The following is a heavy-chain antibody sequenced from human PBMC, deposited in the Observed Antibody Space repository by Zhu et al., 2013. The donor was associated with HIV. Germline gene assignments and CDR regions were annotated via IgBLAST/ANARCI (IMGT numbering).Heavy chain of an antibody. Sequence: QVQLQESGPGLVKPSETLSLTCAVYGGSFSGYYWSWIRQPPGKGLEWIGEINHSGSTNYNPSLKSRVTISVDTSKNQFSLKLSSVTAADTAVYYCARGRWFDPWGQGTLVTVSS. CDR2: INHSGST. V-gene: IGHV4-34*01. CDR3: ARGRWFDP. J-gene: IGHJ5*02. CDR1: GGSFSGYY.